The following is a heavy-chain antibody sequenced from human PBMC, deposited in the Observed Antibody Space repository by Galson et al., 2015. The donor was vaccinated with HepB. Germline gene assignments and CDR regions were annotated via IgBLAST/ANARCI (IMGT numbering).Heavy chain of an antibody. Sequence: SVKVSCKASGYTFTSYGISWVRQAPGQGLEWMGWISAYNGNTNYAQKLQGRVSMTTDTSTSTAYMELRSLRSDDTAVYYCARETGWGSYDAFDIWGQGTMVTVSS. V-gene: IGHV1-18*01. D-gene: IGHD1-26*01. J-gene: IGHJ3*02. CDR1: GYTFTSYG. CDR3: ARETGWGSYDAFDI. CDR2: ISAYNGNT.